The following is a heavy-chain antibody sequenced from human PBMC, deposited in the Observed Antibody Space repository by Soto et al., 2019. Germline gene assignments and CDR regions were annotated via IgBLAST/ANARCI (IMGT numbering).Heavy chain of an antibody. J-gene: IGHJ1*01. D-gene: IGHD6-13*01. CDR1: CGSVRSGGYY. Sequence: LCRPCTVSCGSVRSGGYYWSWIRRHPGKCLEWIGYIYYSGSTYYNPSLNSRVTISVDTSKNRFSLTLSSVTAADTAVYYCARGIAAAVFGYWVQGSLVTV. CDR3: ARGIAAAVFGY. V-gene: IGHV4-31*02. CDR2: IYYSGST.